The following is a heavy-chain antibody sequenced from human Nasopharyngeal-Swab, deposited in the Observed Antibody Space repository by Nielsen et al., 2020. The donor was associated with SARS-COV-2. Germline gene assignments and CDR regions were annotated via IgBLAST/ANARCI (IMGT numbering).Heavy chain of an antibody. V-gene: IGHV3-23*01. J-gene: IGHJ4*02. D-gene: IGHD4-23*01. Sequence: GGPLRLSCAASGFTFSSYAMSWVRQAPGKGLEWVSAISGSGGSTYYADSVKGRFTISRDNSKNTLYLQMNSLRAEDTAVYYCAKANTVVTPGRREGYCYLDYWGQGTLVTVSS. CDR1: GFTFSSYA. CDR2: ISGSGGST. CDR3: AKANTVVTPGRREGYCYLDY.